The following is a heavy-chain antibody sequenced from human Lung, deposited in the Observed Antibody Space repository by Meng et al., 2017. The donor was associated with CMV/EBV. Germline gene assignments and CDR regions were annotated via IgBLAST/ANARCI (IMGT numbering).Heavy chain of an antibody. D-gene: IGHD3-10*01. CDR3: ARIFEHGGELPITPLDYYGMDV. Sequence: SCAASGFTFSYYTMNWVRQAPGKGLEWFSSTTSESSYIFYADSVKGRFTVSRDNAKNSLYLQMNSLRAEDTAVYYCARIFEHGGELPITPLDYYGMDVXGQGXTVTVSS. V-gene: IGHV3-21*01. CDR1: GFTFSYYT. J-gene: IGHJ6*02. CDR2: TTSESSYI.